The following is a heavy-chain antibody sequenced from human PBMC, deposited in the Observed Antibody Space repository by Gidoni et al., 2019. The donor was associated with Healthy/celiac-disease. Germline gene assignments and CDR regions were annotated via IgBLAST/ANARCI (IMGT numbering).Heavy chain of an antibody. J-gene: IGHJ4*02. V-gene: IGHV1-2*02. D-gene: IGHD3-22*01. CDR2: INPNSGGT. Sequence: QVQLVQSGAEVKKPGASVKVSCKASGYTFTGYYMHWVRQAPGQGLEWMGWINPNSGGTTYAQKFQGRVPMTRDTSISTAYMELSRLRSDDTAVYYCARGAAMIVVVITTLGGGGDYWGQGTLVTVSS. CDR1: GYTFTGYY. CDR3: ARGAAMIVVVITTLGGGGDY.